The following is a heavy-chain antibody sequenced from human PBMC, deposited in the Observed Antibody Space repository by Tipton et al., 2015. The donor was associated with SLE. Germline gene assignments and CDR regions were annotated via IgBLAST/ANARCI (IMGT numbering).Heavy chain of an antibody. Sequence: TLSLTCTVSGGSISSSSYYRGWIRQPPGKGLEWIGSIYYSGSTYYNPSLKSRVTMSVDTSKNQFSLNLSSVTAADTAVYYCARLGYYDSSAGCWGQGTLVTVSS. CDR2: IYYSGST. D-gene: IGHD3-22*01. V-gene: IGHV4-39*01. CDR3: ARLGYYDSSAGC. J-gene: IGHJ4*02. CDR1: GGSISSSSYY.